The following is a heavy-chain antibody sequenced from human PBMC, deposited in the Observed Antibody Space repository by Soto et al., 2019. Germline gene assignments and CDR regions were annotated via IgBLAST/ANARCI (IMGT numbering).Heavy chain of an antibody. V-gene: IGHV4-59*08. CDR2: VFYSGHS. Sequence: QVQLQESGPGLVKPSETLSLTCTVSGGSISSNYWSWIRQPPGKGLEWIAYVFYSGHSDYNPSLKSRVTISVDTSKNQFSLPMTSVTAADTAVYYCATGVATTEWDSWGQGTLVTVSS. D-gene: IGHD5-12*01. CDR1: GGSISSNY. J-gene: IGHJ4*02. CDR3: ATGVATTEWDS.